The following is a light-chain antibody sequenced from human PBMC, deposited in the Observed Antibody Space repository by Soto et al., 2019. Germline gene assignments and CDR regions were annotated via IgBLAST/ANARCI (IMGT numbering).Light chain of an antibody. Sequence: ELVLTQSPATLSLSPGERATLSCRASQSVSSYLAWYQQKSGQAPRVPXYDAFSRATGIPTRFTGSGSGTDFTLTINSLEHEDFPVYYCQHRSIWPLSFRQGTRL. V-gene: IGKV3-11*01. CDR3: QHRSIWPLS. J-gene: IGKJ5*01. CDR1: QSVSSY. CDR2: DAF.